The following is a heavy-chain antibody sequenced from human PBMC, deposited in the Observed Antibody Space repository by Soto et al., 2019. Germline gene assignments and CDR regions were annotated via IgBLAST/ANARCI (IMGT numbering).Heavy chain of an antibody. CDR1: GFTFSGYG. CDR2: ISYDGSNK. V-gene: IGHV3-30*18. J-gene: IGHJ4*02. CDR3: AKGDTAMAPDY. Sequence: QVQMVETGGGVVQPGRSLRLSCAASGFTFSGYGMHWVRQAPGKGLEWVAVISYDGSNKYYADSVKGRFTISRDNSKNTLYLQMNSLRAEDTAVYCCAKGDTAMAPDYWGQGTLVTVSS. D-gene: IGHD5-18*01.